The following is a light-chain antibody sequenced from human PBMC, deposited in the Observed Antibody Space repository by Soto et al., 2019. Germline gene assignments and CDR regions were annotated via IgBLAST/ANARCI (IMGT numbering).Light chain of an antibody. V-gene: IGKV3-15*01. Sequence: EIVMTQSPATLSVSPGERASLSCRASQSVGSKLAWYQHKPGQAPRLLIYDASTRATSFPARFSVSGSGTEFTLTISSLQPEDFAVYYCQQYNNWPPFTFGPGTKVDIK. CDR1: QSVGSK. CDR2: DAS. CDR3: QQYNNWPPFT. J-gene: IGKJ3*01.